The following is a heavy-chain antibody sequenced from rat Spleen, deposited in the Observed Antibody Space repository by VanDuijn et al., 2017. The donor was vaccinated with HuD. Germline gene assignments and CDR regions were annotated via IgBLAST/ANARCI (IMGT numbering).Heavy chain of an antibody. CDR1: GFTFNNYG. J-gene: IGHJ1*01. D-gene: IGHD2-6*01. CDR3: VRRAYFGYFDF. Sequence: EVQVEESGGGFVQPGRSMKLSCAASGFTFNNYGMAWVRQIPAKGLEWVASISTGGGNTYYRDSVRGRFTISRNNARNNQHLQMDSLKSGEKATYYCVRRAYFGYFDFWGPGTMVTVSS. V-gene: IGHV5S14*01. CDR2: ISTGGGNT.